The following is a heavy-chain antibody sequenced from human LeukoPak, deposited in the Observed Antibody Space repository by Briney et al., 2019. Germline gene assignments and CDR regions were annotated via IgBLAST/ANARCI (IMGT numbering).Heavy chain of an antibody. V-gene: IGHV3-30-3*01. D-gene: IGHD2-15*01. CDR3: ARETLCSGGSCRYFDY. CDR2: ISYDGSNK. Sequence: HTGGSLRLSCAASGFTFSSYAMHWVRQAPGKGLEWVAVISYDGSNKHYADSVKGRFTISRDNSKNTLYLQMNSLRAEDTAVYYCARETLCSGGSCRYFDYWGQGTLVTVSS. J-gene: IGHJ4*02. CDR1: GFTFSSYA.